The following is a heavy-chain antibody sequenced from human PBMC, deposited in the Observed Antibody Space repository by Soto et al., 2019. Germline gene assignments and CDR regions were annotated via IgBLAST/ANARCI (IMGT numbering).Heavy chain of an antibody. CDR3: ARDGGRHSGGIDY. CDR1: GGTFSSYS. CDR2: IIPIFGTA. Sequence: QVQLVQSGAEVKKPGSSVKVSCKASGGTFSSYSINWVRQAPGQGLEWMGEIIPIFGTANYAQKFQGRVPITADESTSTAYMELSSLRSEDTAVYSCARDGGRHSGGIDYWGQGTLVTVSS. V-gene: IGHV1-69*01. D-gene: IGHD1-26*01. J-gene: IGHJ4*02.